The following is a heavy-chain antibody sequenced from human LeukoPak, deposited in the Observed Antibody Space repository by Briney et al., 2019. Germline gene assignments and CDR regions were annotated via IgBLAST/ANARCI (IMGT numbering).Heavy chain of an antibody. Sequence: GASVKVSCKASGGTFSSYAIRWVRQAPGQGLEWMGGIIPIFGTANYAQKFQGRVTITADKSTSTAYMELSSLRSEDTAVYYCATAHYGSGMGDAFDIWGQGTMVTVSS. V-gene: IGHV1-69*06. CDR2: IIPIFGTA. CDR3: ATAHYGSGMGDAFDI. J-gene: IGHJ3*02. CDR1: GGTFSSYA. D-gene: IGHD3-10*01.